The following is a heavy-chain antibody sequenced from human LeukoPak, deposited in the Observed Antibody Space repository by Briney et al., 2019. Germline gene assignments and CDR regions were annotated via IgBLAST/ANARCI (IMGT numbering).Heavy chain of an antibody. CDR1: GFTFSSYG. V-gene: IGHV3-30*03. CDR3: ARDGVAKQWLVPSYYYMDV. Sequence: PGRSLRLSCAASGFTFSSYGMHWVRQAPGKGLEWVAVISYDGSNKYYADSVKGRFTISRDNSKNTLYLQMNSLRAEDTAVYYCARDGVAKQWLVPSYYYMDVWGKGTTVTVSS. D-gene: IGHD6-19*01. CDR2: ISYDGSNK. J-gene: IGHJ6*03.